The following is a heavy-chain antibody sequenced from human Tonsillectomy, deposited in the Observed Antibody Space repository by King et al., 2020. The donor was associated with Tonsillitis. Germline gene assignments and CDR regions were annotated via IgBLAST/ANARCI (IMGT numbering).Heavy chain of an antibody. CDR1: GFTFSSYG. CDR3: AKGGAPSYDFWSGSQIYYYYGMDV. J-gene: IGHJ6*02. D-gene: IGHD3-3*01. V-gene: IGHV3-30*18. CDR2: ISYDGTNK. Sequence: VQLVESGGGVVQPGRSLRLSCAASGFTFSSYGMHWVRQAPGKGLEWVAVISYDGTNKYYADSVKGRFTISRDNSKNTLYLQMNSLRAEDTAVYYCAKGGAPSYDFWSGSQIYYYYGMDVWGQGTTVTVSS.